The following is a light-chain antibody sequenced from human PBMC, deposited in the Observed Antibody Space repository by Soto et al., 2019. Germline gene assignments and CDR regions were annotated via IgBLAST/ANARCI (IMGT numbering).Light chain of an antibody. CDR2: KVS. CDR1: QSLVYSDGNTY. Sequence: DVVMTQSPLSLPVTLGQPASISFRSSQSLVYSDGNTYLNWFHQRPGESPRRLIYKVSNRDSGVPDRFSGSRSVTDLSLKISRVEADDVVVYYCMKGTYWPRLTFGGGTKVEIK. V-gene: IGKV2-30*01. CDR3: MKGTYWPRLT. J-gene: IGKJ4*01.